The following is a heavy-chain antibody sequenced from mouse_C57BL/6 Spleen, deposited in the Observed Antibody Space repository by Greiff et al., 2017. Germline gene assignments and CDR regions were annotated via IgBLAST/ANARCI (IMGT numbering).Heavy chain of an antibody. CDR3: ARPYGNYEGYAMDY. Sequence: VQLQPSGAELVTPGASVKLSCTASGFNIKDYYMHWVKQRTEQGLEWIGRIDPEDGETKYAPNFQGKVTITADTTSNTTYLQLISLTSEDTAVYYCARPYGNYEGYAMDYWGQGTSVTVSS. D-gene: IGHD2-1*01. CDR1: GFNIKDYY. V-gene: IGHV14-2*01. J-gene: IGHJ4*01. CDR2: IDPEDGET.